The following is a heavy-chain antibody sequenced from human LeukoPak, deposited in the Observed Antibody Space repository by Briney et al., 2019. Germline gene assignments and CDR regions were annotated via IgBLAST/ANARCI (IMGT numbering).Heavy chain of an antibody. D-gene: IGHD3-9*01. J-gene: IGHJ4*02. CDR3: ARHPTYFDWLTD. V-gene: IGHV1-69*04. CDR1: GGTFNSDA. Sequence: SVKVSCKASGGTFNSDAINWVRQAPGQGLEWMGRIIPILTATYAPLFQDRLTITADTSTSTAYMELSSLGSEDTAVYYCARHPTYFDWLTDWGQGTLVTVSS. CDR2: IIPILTA.